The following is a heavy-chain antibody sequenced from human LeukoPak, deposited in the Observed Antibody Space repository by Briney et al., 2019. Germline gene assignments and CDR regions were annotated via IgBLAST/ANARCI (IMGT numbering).Heavy chain of an antibody. CDR1: GFTFSSYA. D-gene: IGHD6-13*01. Sequence: GGSQRLSCAASGFTFSSYAMHWVRQTPDKGLEWVAIISYDGSNKYYADSVKGRFTISRDNAKNSLYLQMNSLRAEDTAVYYCARWAAAGQYYFAYWGQGTLVTVSS. CDR2: ISYDGSNK. CDR3: ARWAAAGQYYFAY. V-gene: IGHV3-30*04. J-gene: IGHJ4*02.